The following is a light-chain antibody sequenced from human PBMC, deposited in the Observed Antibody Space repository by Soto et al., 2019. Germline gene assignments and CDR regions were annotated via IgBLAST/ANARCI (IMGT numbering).Light chain of an antibody. V-gene: IGKV3-20*01. CDR3: QQFAGLWT. J-gene: IGKJ1*01. CDR1: QSVSNTY. CDR2: GAS. Sequence: EIVLTQSPGTLSLSPGERATLSCRASQSVSNTYLAWYQQKPGQAPRLLIYGASSRATGIPDRFSGSGSGTDFTLSISRLEPEDVAVYYCQQFAGLWTFGQGTKVEIK.